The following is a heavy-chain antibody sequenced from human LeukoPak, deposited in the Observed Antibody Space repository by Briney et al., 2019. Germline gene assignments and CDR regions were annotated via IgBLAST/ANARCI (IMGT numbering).Heavy chain of an antibody. CDR1: GGSISSYY. CDR2: IYYGGST. CDR3: ARGDDY. J-gene: IGHJ4*02. Sequence: SETLSLTCTVSGGSISSYYWSWIRQPPGKGLEWIGYIYYGGSTNYNPSLKSRVTISVDTSTNQVSLKLSSVTAADTAVYYCARGDDYWGQETLVTVSS. V-gene: IGHV4-59*08.